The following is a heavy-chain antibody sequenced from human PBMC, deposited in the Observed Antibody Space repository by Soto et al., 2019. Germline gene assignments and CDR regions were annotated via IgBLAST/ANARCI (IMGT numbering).Heavy chain of an antibody. J-gene: IGHJ4*02. Sequence: QVQLVESGGGVVQPGRSLRLSCAASGFTFSSCAMHWVRQAPGKGLEWVALISYDGSNKYYADSVKGRFPISRDNSKNTXXLQMNSLRAEDTAVYYCARDKRDLRFLEWSYYFDYWGQGTLVTVSS. V-gene: IGHV3-30-3*01. CDR2: ISYDGSNK. CDR1: GFTFSSCA. CDR3: ARDKRDLRFLEWSYYFDY. D-gene: IGHD3-3*01.